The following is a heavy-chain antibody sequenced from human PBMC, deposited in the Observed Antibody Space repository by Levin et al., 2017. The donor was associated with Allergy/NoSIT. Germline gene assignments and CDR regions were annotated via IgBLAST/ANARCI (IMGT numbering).Heavy chain of an antibody. CDR1: GFTFSSYS. V-gene: IGHV3-21*01. Sequence: SCAASGFTFSSYSMNWVRQAPGKGLEWVSSISSSSSYIYYADSVKGRFTISRDNAKNSLYLQMNSLRAEDTAVYYCARAYTGTTNAFDIWGQGTMVTVSS. D-gene: IGHD1-1*01. CDR3: ARAYTGTTNAFDI. CDR2: ISSSSSYI. J-gene: IGHJ3*02.